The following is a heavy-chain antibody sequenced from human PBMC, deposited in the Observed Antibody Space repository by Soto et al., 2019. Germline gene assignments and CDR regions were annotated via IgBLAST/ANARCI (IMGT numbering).Heavy chain of an antibody. D-gene: IGHD4-17*01. Sequence: GSLRLSCVVSGVTFSNSDMQWVRQAPGKGLEWVAMISADGNSEDYAASVKGRFTVSRENSKNTLYLQMDSLRVEDTAIYYCAKDVGYGGNPWGHWGQGALVTVS. J-gene: IGHJ4*02. CDR3: AKDVGYGGNPWGH. CDR2: ISADGNSE. V-gene: IGHV3-30*18. CDR1: GVTFSNSD.